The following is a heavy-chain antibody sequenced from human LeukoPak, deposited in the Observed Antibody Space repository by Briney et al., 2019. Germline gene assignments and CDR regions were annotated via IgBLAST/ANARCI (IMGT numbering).Heavy chain of an antibody. CDR1: GFTFSSYW. D-gene: IGHD4-23*01. CDR2: IKQDGSEK. CDR3: AREDYGGNSGNFDY. J-gene: IGHJ4*02. Sequence: GGSLRLSCAASGFTFSSYWMSWVRQAPGKGLEWVANIKQDGSEKYYVDSVKGRFTISRDNAKNSLYLQMNSLGAEDTAVYYCAREDYGGNSGNFDYWGQGTLVTVSS. V-gene: IGHV3-7*01.